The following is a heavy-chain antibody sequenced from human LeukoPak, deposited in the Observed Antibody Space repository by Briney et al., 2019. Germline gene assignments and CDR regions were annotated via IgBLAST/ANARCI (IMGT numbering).Heavy chain of an antibody. J-gene: IGHJ4*02. V-gene: IGHV3-7*03. CDR1: GFTFSSYW. Sequence: GGSLRLSCAASGFTFSSYWMSWVRQAPGKGLEWVANIKQDGSEKYYVDSVKGRFTISRDNAKNSLYLQVNSLRAEDTAVYYCARENDSGWSGPFDYWGQGTLVTVSS. D-gene: IGHD6-19*01. CDR3: ARENDSGWSGPFDY. CDR2: IKQDGSEK.